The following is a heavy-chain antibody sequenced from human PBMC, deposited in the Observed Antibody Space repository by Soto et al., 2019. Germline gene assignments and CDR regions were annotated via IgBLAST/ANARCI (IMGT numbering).Heavy chain of an antibody. D-gene: IGHD1-26*01. Sequence: SGTLSPTCTVSGGFTSSFHWGWIRQPPGKGLEWIGYIYYSGSTNYNPSLKSRVTISVDTSKNQFSLKLSSVTAADTAVYYCARRYGGNFDYWGQGTLVTVS. CDR1: GGFTSSFH. CDR3: ARRYGGNFDY. CDR2: IYYSGST. J-gene: IGHJ4*02. V-gene: IGHV4-59*01.